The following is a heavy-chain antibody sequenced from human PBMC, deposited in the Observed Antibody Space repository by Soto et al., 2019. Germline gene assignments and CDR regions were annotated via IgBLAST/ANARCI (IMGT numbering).Heavy chain of an antibody. J-gene: IGHJ6*02. CDR3: AREANAWPLAYGLDV. Sequence: PGGSLRLSCEASGFSLSTYSMHWVRQAPGKGLEWVSSIGRRSDIYYADSVKGRFTISRDNAKNSVSLQMNSLRDEDTAVYYCAREANAWPLAYGLDVWGQGTTVTVSS. CDR1: GFSLSTYS. CDR2: IGRRSDI. D-gene: IGHD2-2*01. V-gene: IGHV3-21*01.